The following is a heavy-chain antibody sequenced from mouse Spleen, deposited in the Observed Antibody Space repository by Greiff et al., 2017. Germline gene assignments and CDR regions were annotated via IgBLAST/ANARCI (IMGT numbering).Heavy chain of an antibody. CDR2: IWSGGST. V-gene: IGHV2-2*01. CDR1: GFSLTSYG. J-gene: IGHJ1*01. CDR3: ARINYYGSSRVFWYFDV. Sequence: VQLQESGPGLVQPSQSLSITCTVSGFSLTSYGVHWVRQSPGKGLEWLGVIWSGGSTDYNAAFISRLSISKDNSKSQVFFKMNSLQADDTAIYYCARINYYGSSRVFWYFDVWGAGTTVTVSS. D-gene: IGHD1-1*01.